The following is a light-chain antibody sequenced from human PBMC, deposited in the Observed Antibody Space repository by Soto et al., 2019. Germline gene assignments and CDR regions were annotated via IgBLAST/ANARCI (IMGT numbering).Light chain of an antibody. CDR3: SSYAAGGTI. CDR2: EVS. V-gene: IGLV2-14*01. J-gene: IGLJ1*01. Sequence: LTQPASVSGSPGQSITISCTGTSGDVGGYYYVSWYQRLPGKAPKLMISEVSNRPSGVSNRFSGSKSGNTASLTISGLQAEDEADYYCSSYAAGGTIFGTGTKVTVL. CDR1: SGDVGGYYY.